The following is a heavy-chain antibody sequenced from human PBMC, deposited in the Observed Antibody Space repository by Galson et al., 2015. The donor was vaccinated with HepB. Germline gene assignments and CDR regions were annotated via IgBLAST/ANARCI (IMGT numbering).Heavy chain of an antibody. D-gene: IGHD2-8*01. CDR1: GFTFSSYS. Sequence: SLRLSCAASGFTFSSYSMNWVRQAPGKGLEWVSSISSSSSYIYYADSVKGRFTISRDNAKNSLYLQMNSLRAEDTAVYYCASTEMVYVLNGWLDPWGQGTLVTVSS. V-gene: IGHV3-21*01. CDR2: ISSSSSYI. CDR3: ASTEMVYVLNGWLDP. J-gene: IGHJ5*02.